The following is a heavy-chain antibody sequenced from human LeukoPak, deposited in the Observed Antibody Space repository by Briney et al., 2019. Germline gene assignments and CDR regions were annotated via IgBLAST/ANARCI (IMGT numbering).Heavy chain of an antibody. CDR3: ARTVVVPAAMGGTDNWFDS. D-gene: IGHD2-2*01. CDR1: GGSISSYY. Sequence: KTSETLSLTCTVSGGSISSYYWSWIRQSPGKGLEWIGYIYYSGSTNYNPSLKSRVTISVDTSRNQFSLKLSSVTAADTAMYYCARTVVVPAAMGGTDNWFDSWGQGTLVTVSS. V-gene: IGHV4-59*12. J-gene: IGHJ5*01. CDR2: IYYSGST.